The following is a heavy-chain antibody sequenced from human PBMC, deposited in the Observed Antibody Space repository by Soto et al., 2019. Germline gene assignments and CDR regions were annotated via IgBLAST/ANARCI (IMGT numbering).Heavy chain of an antibody. Sequence: QVHLVQSGPEVKRAGASVTISCEASGYSFSDYYINWVRQAPGQGLQWMGCIHPKSGDRRYAELFRGLVFMTRDTSISTAYMEVTGLKTDDTAVYFCARGAEVGLELAAFDHWGRGTLVTVSA. CDR3: ARGAEVGLELAAFDH. J-gene: IGHJ4*02. CDR1: GYSFSDYY. D-gene: IGHD1-7*01. CDR2: IHPKSGDR. V-gene: IGHV1-2*04.